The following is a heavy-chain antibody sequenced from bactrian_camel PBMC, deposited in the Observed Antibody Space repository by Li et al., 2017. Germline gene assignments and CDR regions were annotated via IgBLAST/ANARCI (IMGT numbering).Heavy chain of an antibody. J-gene: IGHJ4*01. D-gene: IGHD1*01. CDR2: FYTGDGST. CDR1: RLIGNLNRYC. V-gene: IGHV3S1*01. CDR3: AADLVWAGSRDCFSRRDFKY. Sequence: HVQLVESGGGSVQAGGSLRLSCATLRLIGNLNRYCMAWFRQALGKEREGIAYFYTGDGSTSYADSVKGRFTISRDNTKNTVYLQMNSLKPEDTAMFYCAADLVWAGSRDCFSRRDFKYWGQGTQVTVS.